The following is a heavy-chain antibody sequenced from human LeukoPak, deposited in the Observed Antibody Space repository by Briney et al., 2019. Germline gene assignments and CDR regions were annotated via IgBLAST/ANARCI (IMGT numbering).Heavy chain of an antibody. J-gene: IGHJ6*02. CDR2: ISGYNGDT. CDR3: ARFWVFGADTSPPYHQXXDL. V-gene: IGHV1-18*01. D-gene: IGHD3-3*01. Sequence: GASVKVSCKASGYTFTSYDINWVRQVPGQGLEWMGWISGYNGDTAFAQKFQGRVTMTKDTSTTTAYMELRSLTSDDTAVYYCARFWVFGADTSPPYHQXXDLWGRGTTVTVSS. CDR1: GYTFTSYD.